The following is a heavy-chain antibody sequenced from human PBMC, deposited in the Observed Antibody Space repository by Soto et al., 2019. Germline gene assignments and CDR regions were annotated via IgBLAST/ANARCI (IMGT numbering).Heavy chain of an antibody. CDR3: ARGRRYDILTGYYRYYFDY. CDR1: GFTFSSYW. Sequence: GGSLRLSCAASGFTFSSYWMSWVRQAPGKGLEWVTNIKQDGSEKYYVDSVKGRFTISRDNAKNSLYLQMNSLRAEDTAVYYCARGRRYDILTGYYRYYFDYWGQGTLVTVSS. CDR2: IKQDGSEK. J-gene: IGHJ4*02. V-gene: IGHV3-7*03. D-gene: IGHD3-9*01.